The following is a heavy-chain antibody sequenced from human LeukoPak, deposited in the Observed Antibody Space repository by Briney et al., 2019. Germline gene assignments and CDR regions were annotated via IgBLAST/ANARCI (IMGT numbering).Heavy chain of an antibody. CDR2: ISSSGSTI. V-gene: IGHV3-48*03. CDR1: GLHLCRYE. Sequence: PGGSSKVFWEASGLHLCRYEMHWVPQDPGKGLEWVSSISSSGSTIYYADSVKGRFTISRDNAKNSLYLQMNSLRAEDTAVYYCARVCSSGRLIWGQGTMVTVSS. J-gene: IGHJ3*02. CDR3: ARVCSSGRLI. D-gene: IGHD6-19*01.